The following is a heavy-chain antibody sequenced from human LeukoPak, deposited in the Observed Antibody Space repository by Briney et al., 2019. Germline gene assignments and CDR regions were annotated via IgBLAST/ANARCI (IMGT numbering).Heavy chain of an antibody. V-gene: IGHV3-49*03. J-gene: IGHJ4*02. CDR3: TRGSSAGY. Sequence: GGSLRLSCTASGFTFGDYAMSWFGQAPGKGLEWVGFIRSKAYGGTTEYAASVKGRFTISRDDSKSIAYLQMNSLKTEDTAVYYCTRGSSAGYWGQGTLVTVSS. CDR1: GFTFGDYA. CDR2: IRSKAYGGTT. D-gene: IGHD6-6*01.